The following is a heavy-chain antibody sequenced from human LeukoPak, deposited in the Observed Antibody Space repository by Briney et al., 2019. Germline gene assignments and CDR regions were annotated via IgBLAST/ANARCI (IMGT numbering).Heavy chain of an antibody. J-gene: IGHJ4*02. V-gene: IGHV1-24*01. Sequence: ASVKVSCKVSGYTLSELSMHWVRQAPGKGLEWMGGFDSDDGETIYAQKFQGRVTMTEDTSTDTAYMVLSSLRSEDTAVYYCATAPTESIAAAGYFDYWGQGTLVTVSS. CDR1: GYTLSELS. D-gene: IGHD6-13*01. CDR2: FDSDDGET. CDR3: ATAPTESIAAAGYFDY.